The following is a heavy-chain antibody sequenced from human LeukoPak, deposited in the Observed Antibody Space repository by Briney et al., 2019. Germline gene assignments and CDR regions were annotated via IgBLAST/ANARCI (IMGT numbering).Heavy chain of an antibody. D-gene: IGHD5-12*01. CDR3: ARDGYSGSDAL. CDR2: IYYSGNT. Sequence: SETLSLTCSVSGGSISSYYWSWIRQPPGKGLEWIGYIYYSGNTNYNSSLKSRVTISVDTSKNHFSLRLSSVTAADTAVYYCARDGYSGSDALWGQGTLVTVSS. J-gene: IGHJ4*02. CDR1: GGSISSYY. V-gene: IGHV4-59*01.